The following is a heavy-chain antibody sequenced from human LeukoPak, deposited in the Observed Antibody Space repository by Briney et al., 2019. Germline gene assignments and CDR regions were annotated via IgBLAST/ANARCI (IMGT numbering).Heavy chain of an antibody. D-gene: IGHD6-25*01. J-gene: IGHJ6*03. V-gene: IGHV3-74*01. CDR2: INGDGSTT. CDR3: GRVMVSGQRHMDV. CDR1: GFTFSSYW. Sequence: QSGGSLRLSCAASGFTFSSYWMHWVRQAPGKGLVWVSRINGDGSTTHYADSVKGRYTISRDNAKIPLYLQMNSLGAEDTAGYDCGRVMVSGQRHMDVLRKGSTVTVSS.